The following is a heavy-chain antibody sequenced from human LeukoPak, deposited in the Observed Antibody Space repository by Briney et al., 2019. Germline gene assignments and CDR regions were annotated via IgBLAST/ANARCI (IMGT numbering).Heavy chain of an antibody. J-gene: IGHJ4*02. CDR2: ISRAGDRT. V-gene: IGHV3-23*01. CDR3: AKEKYYYEPFDY. Sequence: GGSLRLSCVGSGFIFSSYDMGWVRQAPGKGLEWVSSISRAGDRTYYADSVKGRFTISRDNSKNTLYLQMNSLRAEDTAVYYCAKEKYYYEPFDYWGQGTLVTVSS. CDR1: GFIFSSYD. D-gene: IGHD3-22*01.